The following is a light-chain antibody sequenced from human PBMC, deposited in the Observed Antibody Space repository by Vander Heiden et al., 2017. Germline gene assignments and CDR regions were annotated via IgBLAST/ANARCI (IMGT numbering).Light chain of an antibody. V-gene: IGKV1-5*03. CDR2: TAS. J-gene: IGKJ1*01. CDR3: QQYDKSWT. Sequence: YQQRPGDALQLMIYTASTLQSGAPSRISGRGSGTEFSLTISNLQPEDSAIYYCQQYDKSWTFGPGTRVQVK.